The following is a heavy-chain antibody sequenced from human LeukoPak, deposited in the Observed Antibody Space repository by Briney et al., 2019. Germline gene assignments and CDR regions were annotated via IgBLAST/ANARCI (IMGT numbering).Heavy chain of an antibody. CDR1: GGSISSYY. Sequence: PSETLSLTCTVSGGSISSYYWSWIRQPPGKGLEWIGYIYYSGSTNYNPSLKSRVTISVDTSKNQFSLKPSSVTAADTAVYYCARATLRFLEWLPNWFDPWGQGTLVTVSS. V-gene: IGHV4-59*01. CDR3: ARATLRFLEWLPNWFDP. J-gene: IGHJ5*02. CDR2: IYYSGST. D-gene: IGHD3-3*01.